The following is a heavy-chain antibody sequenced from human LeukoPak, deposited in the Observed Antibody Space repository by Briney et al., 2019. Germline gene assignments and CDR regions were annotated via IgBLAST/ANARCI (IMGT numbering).Heavy chain of an antibody. CDR1: GFTFSSYW. CDR3: ARDDTVTTRVGFID. D-gene: IGHD4-17*01. CDR2: IKQDGSEK. J-gene: IGHJ4*02. Sequence: GGSLRLSCAASGFTFSSYWMSWIRQAPGKGLEWVANIKQDGSEKYYVDSVKGRFTISRDNTKNSLYLQMSSLRAEDTAVYYCARDDTVTTRVGFIDWGQGTLVTVSS. V-gene: IGHV3-7*01.